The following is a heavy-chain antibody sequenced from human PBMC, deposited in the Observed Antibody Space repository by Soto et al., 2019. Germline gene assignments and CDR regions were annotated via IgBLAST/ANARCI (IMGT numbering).Heavy chain of an antibody. Sequence: EVELMESGGGLVQPGGSLRLSCAASGFPFSTYPMNWVRQVPGKGLEWVSGISGSGISTFYADSVKGRFTISRDNSKNTVHLQMNRLRAEDTALYSCVKLPVTTASYYYFGMVVSGQGTTVTVSS. CDR3: VKLPVTTASYYYFGMVV. CDR2: ISGSGIST. CDR1: GFPFSTYP. J-gene: IGHJ6*02. V-gene: IGHV3-23*01. D-gene: IGHD4-4*01.